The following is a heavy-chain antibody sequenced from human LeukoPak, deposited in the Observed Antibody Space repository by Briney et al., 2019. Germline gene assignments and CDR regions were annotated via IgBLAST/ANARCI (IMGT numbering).Heavy chain of an antibody. CDR3: AKAIRSDFWSGYYFDY. CDR1: GFTFDDYA. Sequence: GRSLRLSCAASGFTFDDYAMHWVRQAPGKGLEWVSGISWNSGSIGYADSVKGRFTISRDNAKNSLYLQMNSLRAEDMALYYCAKAIRSDFWSGYYFDYWGQGTPVTVSS. J-gene: IGHJ4*02. V-gene: IGHV3-9*03. D-gene: IGHD3-3*01. CDR2: ISWNSGSI.